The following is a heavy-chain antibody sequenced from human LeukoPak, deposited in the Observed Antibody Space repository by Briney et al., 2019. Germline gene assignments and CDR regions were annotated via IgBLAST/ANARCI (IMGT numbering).Heavy chain of an antibody. D-gene: IGHD3-3*01. J-gene: IGHJ3*02. Sequence: PDRSLRLSCAASGFTFDDYAMHWVRQAPGKGLEWVSGISWNSGSIGYADSVKGRFTISRDNAKNSLYLQMNSLRAEDTAVYYCARWDYDFWSGYYSGDAFGIWGQGTMVTVSS. CDR1: GFTFDDYA. CDR2: ISWNSGSI. V-gene: IGHV3-9*01. CDR3: ARWDYDFWSGYYSGDAFGI.